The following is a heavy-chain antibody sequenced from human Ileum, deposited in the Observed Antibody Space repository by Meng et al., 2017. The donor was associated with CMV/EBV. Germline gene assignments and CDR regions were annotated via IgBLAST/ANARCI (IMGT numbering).Heavy chain of an antibody. CDR1: GFTFTTSA. Sequence: GESLKISCVASGFTFTTSAMSWVRQAPGKGLEWVSGIYGGGSNTYYAESVKGRFTISRDNSRNLLYLQMNSLRIEDTAVYYCTKDPYWTNGACYSDYWGQGVLVTVSS. V-gene: IGHV3-23*03. CDR2: IYGGGSNT. D-gene: IGHD2-8*01. J-gene: IGHJ4*02. CDR3: TKDPYWTNGACYSDY.